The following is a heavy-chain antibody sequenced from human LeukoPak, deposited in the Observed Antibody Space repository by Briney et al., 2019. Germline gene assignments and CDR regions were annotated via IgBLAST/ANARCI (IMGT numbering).Heavy chain of an antibody. V-gene: IGHV3-23*01. J-gene: IGHJ4*02. D-gene: IGHD3-22*01. CDR3: AKDLSLYYYDSSGHDY. CDR2: ISTSGGST. Sequence: GGSLRLSCAASGFTFSSYAMSWVRQAPGKGLEWVSAISTSGGSTYYADSVKGRFTISRDNSKNTLYLQMNSLRAEDTAVYYCAKDLSLYYYDSSGHDYWGQGTLVTVSS. CDR1: GFTFSSYA.